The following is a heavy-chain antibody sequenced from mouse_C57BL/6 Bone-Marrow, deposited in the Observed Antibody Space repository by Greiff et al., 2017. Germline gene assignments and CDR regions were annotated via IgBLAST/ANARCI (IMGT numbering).Heavy chain of an antibody. D-gene: IGHD2-4*01. CDR3: TTHSYYDDDGDYYAKDY. J-gene: IGHJ4*01. V-gene: IGHV14-4*01. Sequence: EVQLQQSGAELVRPGASVKLSCTASGFNFKDDYMHWVKQRPEQGLEWIGWIDPVNGDTENASKFQGKATITADTYSNTAYLQLSSLTSEDTAVYYCTTHSYYDDDGDYYAKDYWGQGTSVTVSA. CDR2: IDPVNGDT. CDR1: GFNFKDDY.